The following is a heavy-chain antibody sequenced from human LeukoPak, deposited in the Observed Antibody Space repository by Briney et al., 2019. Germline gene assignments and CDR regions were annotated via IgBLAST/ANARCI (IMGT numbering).Heavy chain of an antibody. V-gene: IGHV3-21*01. CDR1: GFTFSSYA. J-gene: IGHJ4*02. D-gene: IGHD5-12*01. CDR2: ISSSSSYI. CDR3: ARVDGNSGYDFLDY. Sequence: GGSLRLSCVASGFTFSSYAMNWVRQAPGKGLEWVSSISSSSSYIYYADSVKGRFTISRDNAKNSPYLQMNSLRAEDTAVYYCARVDGNSGYDFLDYWGQGTLVTVSS.